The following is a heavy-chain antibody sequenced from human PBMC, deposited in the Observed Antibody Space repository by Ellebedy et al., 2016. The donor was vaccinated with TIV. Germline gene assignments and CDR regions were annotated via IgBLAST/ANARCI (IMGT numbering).Heavy chain of an antibody. D-gene: IGHD3-10*01. CDR2: INPNRGGT. Sequence: ASVKVSXKASGYTFTGYYMHWVRQAPGQGLEWLGWINPNRGGTNYAQKFQGRVTMTRDTSSSTAYMELSSLTSDDTAVYYCSREEWFGELLYDYWGQGTLVTVSS. J-gene: IGHJ4*02. V-gene: IGHV1-2*02. CDR3: SREEWFGELLYDY. CDR1: GYTFTGYY.